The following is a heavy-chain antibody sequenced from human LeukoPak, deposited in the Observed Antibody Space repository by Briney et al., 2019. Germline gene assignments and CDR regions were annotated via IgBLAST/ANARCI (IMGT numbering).Heavy chain of an antibody. CDR2: INPNSGGT. Sequence: ASVKVSCKASGYTFTGYYMHWVRQAPGQGLEWMGWINPNSGGTNYAQKFQGRVTMTRDTSISTAYMELSRLRSDDTAVYYCARTTVVAATPPLRAEFDYWGQGTLVTVSS. V-gene: IGHV1-2*02. CDR3: ARTTVVAATPPLRAEFDY. CDR1: GYTFTGYY. D-gene: IGHD2-15*01. J-gene: IGHJ4*02.